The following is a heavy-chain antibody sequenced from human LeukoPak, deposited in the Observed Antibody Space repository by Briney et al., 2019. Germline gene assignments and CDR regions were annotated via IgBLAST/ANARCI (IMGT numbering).Heavy chain of an antibody. V-gene: IGHV3-23*01. CDR1: GISFSSYV. D-gene: IGHD3-16*01. J-gene: IGHJ4*02. Sequence: PGGSLRLSCAASGISFSSYVMSWVRQAPGKGLEWVSVISDSGGTTYYADSVKGRFTISRDNSKNTLYLQMNSLRAEDTAIYYCASRWGYSFDHWGQETLVTVSS. CDR3: ASRWGYSFDH. CDR2: ISDSGGTT.